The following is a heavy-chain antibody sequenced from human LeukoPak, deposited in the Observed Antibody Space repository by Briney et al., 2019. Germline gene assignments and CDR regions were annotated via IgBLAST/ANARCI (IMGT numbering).Heavy chain of an antibody. V-gene: IGHV5-10-1*01. D-gene: IGHD2-15*01. Sequence: HGESLKISCKGSGYSFTSYWISWVRQLPGKGLEWMGRIDPSDSYTNYSPSFRGHVTISADKSISTAYLQWSSLKASDTAMYYCARHDAAGAQGGFFDYWGQGTLVTVSS. CDR1: GYSFTSYW. J-gene: IGHJ4*02. CDR2: IDPSDSYT. CDR3: ARHDAAGAQGGFFDY.